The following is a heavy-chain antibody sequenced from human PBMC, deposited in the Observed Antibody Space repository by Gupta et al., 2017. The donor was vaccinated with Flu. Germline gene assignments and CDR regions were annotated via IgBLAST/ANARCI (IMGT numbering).Heavy chain of an antibody. Sequence: QVQLVQSGAEVKKPGSSVKVSCRASGGTFSFYAISWVRQAPGQGLEWMGGIVPVFGTANYEQKFQGRVTITADESTSTAYMELSSLRSEDSAMYYCARGTGYSTKWYENYAWGPGTLVTVSS. CDR3: ARGTGYSTKWYENYA. V-gene: IGHV1-69*01. CDR1: GGTFSFYA. CDR2: IVPVFGTA. D-gene: IGHD6-13*01. J-gene: IGHJ5*02.